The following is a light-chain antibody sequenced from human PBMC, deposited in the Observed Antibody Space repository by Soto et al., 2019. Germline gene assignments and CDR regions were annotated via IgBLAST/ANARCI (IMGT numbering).Light chain of an antibody. V-gene: IGLV2-14*01. Sequence: QSALIQPASVSGSPGQSITISCTGTSSDVGDYNYVSWYQQHPGKAPKVMIYDVSNRPSGVSNRFSGSKSGNTASLTISGLQAEDEADYYCSSYTSSSTLVFGTGTKLTVL. CDR3: SSYTSSSTLV. CDR1: SSDVGDYNY. CDR2: DVS. J-gene: IGLJ1*01.